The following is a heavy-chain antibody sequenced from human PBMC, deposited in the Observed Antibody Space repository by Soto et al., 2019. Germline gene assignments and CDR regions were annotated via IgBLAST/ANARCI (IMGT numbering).Heavy chain of an antibody. CDR3: ARTGYSSGWYAFDI. D-gene: IGHD6-19*01. V-gene: IGHV4-34*01. J-gene: IGHJ3*02. CDR1: GGSVSGYY. Sequence: HSETLSVTCAVYGGSVSGYYWSWIRQPPGKGLEWIGEINHSGSTNYNPSLKSRVTISVDTSKNQFSLNLSSVTAADTAVYYCARTGYSSGWYAFDIWGQGTMVTVSS. CDR2: INHSGST.